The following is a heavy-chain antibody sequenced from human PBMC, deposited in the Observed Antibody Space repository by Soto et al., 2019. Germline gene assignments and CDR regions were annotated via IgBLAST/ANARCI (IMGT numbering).Heavy chain of an antibody. CDR3: TRAGIDRSGTTHYYYGMDV. J-gene: IGHJ6*02. Sequence: GSLRLSCTTSGFSFGENAISWVRQAPGRGLEWVGFIRSKAYGGTIDYAASVKGRFTFSRDDSRSVAYLQMNGLKTEDTAVYYCTRAGIDRSGTTHYYYGMDVWGQGTTVTVSS. CDR2: IRSKAYGGTI. V-gene: IGHV3-49*04. CDR1: GFSFGENA. D-gene: IGHD3-22*01.